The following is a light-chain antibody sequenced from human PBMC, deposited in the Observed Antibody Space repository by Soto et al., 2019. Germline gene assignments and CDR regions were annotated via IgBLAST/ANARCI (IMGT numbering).Light chain of an antibody. J-gene: IGLJ2*01. CDR3: AAWDESLNSVV. Sequence: QSVLTQPPSASGAPRQRVTISCSGSSSNIGSDYLYWYQQRPGTAPKLLIYTDNLRPSGVPDRFSGSKSGTSGSLAISGLRSEDEADYYCAAWDESLNSVVFGGGTKLTVL. CDR2: TDN. V-gene: IGLV1-47*02. CDR1: SSNIGSDY.